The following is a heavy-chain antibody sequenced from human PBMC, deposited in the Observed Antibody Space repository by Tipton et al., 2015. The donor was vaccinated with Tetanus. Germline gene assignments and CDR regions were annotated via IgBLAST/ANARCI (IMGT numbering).Heavy chain of an antibody. V-gene: IGHV4-59*01. J-gene: IGHJ3*01. D-gene: IGHD2-2*01. CDR1: GGSMSNNY. CDR3: ARRSYCISSRCFDAFDL. Sequence: LRLSCSVSGGSMSNNYWSWIRQPPGKGLEWIAYIFHSGSTNYSPSLKSRVAISMDTSKNQISQKLSSVTAADTAVYYCARRSYCISSRCFDAFDLWCQGTMVTVSS. CDR2: IFHSGST.